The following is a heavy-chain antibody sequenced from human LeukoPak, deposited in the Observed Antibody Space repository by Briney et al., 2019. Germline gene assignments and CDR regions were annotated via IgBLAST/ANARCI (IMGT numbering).Heavy chain of an antibody. D-gene: IGHD6-19*01. CDR3: AHLYNSAWYKTRWFGP. CDR1: GFSFSSSGVG. V-gene: IGHV2-5*01. CDR2: FYWHGDE. J-gene: IGHJ5*02. Sequence: SGPTLVKPTQTLTLTCTFSGFSFSSSGVGVGWIRQPPGGALEWLAHFYWHGDERYNPSLQARLTITGDASKNQVVLTMSNVDPVDTATYYCAHLYNSAWYKTRWFGPWGQGTLVTVSS.